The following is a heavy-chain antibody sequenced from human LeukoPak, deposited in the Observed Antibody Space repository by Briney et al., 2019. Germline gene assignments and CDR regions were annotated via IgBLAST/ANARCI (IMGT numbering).Heavy chain of an antibody. CDR2: MSYSGTT. J-gene: IGHJ5*02. CDR3: ARPVPSRLGWFDP. V-gene: IGHV4-39*07. D-gene: IGHD1-1*01. CDR1: GGSMTSSSHY. Sequence: PSETLSLTCTVSGGSMTSSSHYWGWIRQPPGKGLEWIGIMSYSGTTYYSPSLKSRVTILLDTSKSQFSLYLSSVTAADSAVYYCARPVPSRLGWFDPWGQGTLVTVSS.